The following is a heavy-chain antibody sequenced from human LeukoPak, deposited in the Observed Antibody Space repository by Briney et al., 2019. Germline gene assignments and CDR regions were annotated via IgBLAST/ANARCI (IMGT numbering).Heavy chain of an antibody. Sequence: ASVKVSCKASGYTFTSYGISWVRQAPGQGLEWMGRISAYNGNTNYAQKLQGRVTMTTDTSTSTAYMELRSLRSDDTAVYYCARDHFWSGSYYYYMDVWGKGTTVTVSS. V-gene: IGHV1-18*01. CDR3: ARDHFWSGSYYYYMDV. CDR2: ISAYNGNT. CDR1: GYTFTSYG. D-gene: IGHD3-3*02. J-gene: IGHJ6*03.